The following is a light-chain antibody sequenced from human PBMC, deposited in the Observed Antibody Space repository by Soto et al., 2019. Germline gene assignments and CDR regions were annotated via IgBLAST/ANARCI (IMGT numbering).Light chain of an antibody. CDR3: QQSYTTSIT. CDR1: QSVSSY. J-gene: IGKJ5*01. V-gene: IGKV3-11*01. CDR2: DAS. Sequence: EIVLTQSPGTLSLSPGERATLSCRASQSVSSYLAWYQQKPGQAPRLFIYDASTRATGIPARFSGSGSGTDFTLTISSLQPEDFATYYCQQSYTTSITFGQGTRLEIK.